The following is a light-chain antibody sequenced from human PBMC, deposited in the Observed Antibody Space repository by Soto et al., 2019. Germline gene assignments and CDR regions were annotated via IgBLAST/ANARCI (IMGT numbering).Light chain of an antibody. V-gene: IGLV2-8*01. CDR1: SSDVGGYNF. Sequence: QSVLTQPPSASGSPGQSVTISCTGTSSDVGGYNFVSWYQQHPGKAPKLMISEVTKRPSGVPDRFSGCKSGNTASLTVSGLQAEDEADYYCSSFAGSNIVVFGGGTKLTVL. CDR2: EVT. CDR3: SSFAGSNIVV. J-gene: IGLJ2*01.